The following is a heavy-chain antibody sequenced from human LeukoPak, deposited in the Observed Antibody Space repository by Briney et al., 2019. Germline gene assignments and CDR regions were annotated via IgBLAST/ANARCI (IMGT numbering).Heavy chain of an antibody. CDR3: ARAYGDQGV. D-gene: IGHD4-17*01. Sequence: SETLSLTCTVSGGSISIYYWSWIRQPPGKGLEWIGYIYYSGSTNYNPSLKSRVTISVDTSKNQFSLKLSSVTAADTAVYYCARAYGDQGVWGQGTLVTVSS. J-gene: IGHJ4*02. V-gene: IGHV4-59*12. CDR2: IYYSGST. CDR1: GGSISIYY.